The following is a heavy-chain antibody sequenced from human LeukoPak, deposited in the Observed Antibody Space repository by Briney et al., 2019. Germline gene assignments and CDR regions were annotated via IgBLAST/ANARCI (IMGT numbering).Heavy chain of an antibody. CDR1: GGSFSGYY. V-gene: IGHV4-34*01. CDR3: ARGFNVPSYYYDSSGWRRAFDI. CDR2: INHSGST. J-gene: IGHJ3*02. Sequence: PSETLSLTCAVYGGSFSGYYWSWIRQPPGKGLEWIGEINHSGSTNYNPSLKSRVTISVDTSKNQFSLKLSSVTAADTAVYYCARGFNVPSYYYDSSGWRRAFDIWGQGTMVTVSS. D-gene: IGHD3-22*01.